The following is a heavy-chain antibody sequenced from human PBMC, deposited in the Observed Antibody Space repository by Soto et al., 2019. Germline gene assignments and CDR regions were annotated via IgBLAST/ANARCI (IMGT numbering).Heavy chain of an antibody. Sequence: PGGSLRLSCAASGFTFSNAWMSWVRQAPGKGLEWVGRIKSKTDGGTTDYAAPVKSRFTISRDDSKNTLYLQMNSLKTEDTAVYYCTTGALYDYYDSSGYSAPYQGDPYYYYYGMDVWGQGTTVTVYS. J-gene: IGHJ6*02. CDR1: GFTFSNAW. CDR3: TTGALYDYYDSSGYSAPYQGDPYYYYYGMDV. V-gene: IGHV3-15*01. D-gene: IGHD3-22*01. CDR2: IKSKTDGGTT.